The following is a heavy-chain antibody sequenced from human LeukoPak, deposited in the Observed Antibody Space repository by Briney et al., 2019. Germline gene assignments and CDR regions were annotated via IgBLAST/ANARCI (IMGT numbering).Heavy chain of an antibody. D-gene: IGHD4-23*01. CDR3: AREEVSSYAFDI. J-gene: IGHJ3*02. CDR1: GGSISSGGHS. CDR2: IYHSGSGST. Sequence: SQTLSLTCTVSGGSISSGGHSWSWIRQPPGKGLEWIGYIYHSGSGSTYYNPSLKSRVTISIDKSKNQFSLKLNSVTAADTAVYYCAREEVSSYAFDIWGQGTMVTVSS. V-gene: IGHV4-30-2*01.